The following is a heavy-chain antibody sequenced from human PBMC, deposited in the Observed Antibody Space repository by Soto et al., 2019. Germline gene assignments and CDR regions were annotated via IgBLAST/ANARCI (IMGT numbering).Heavy chain of an antibody. D-gene: IGHD5-12*01. J-gene: IGHJ6*02. CDR2: IIPIFGTA. Sequence: SVKVSCKASGGTFSSYAISWVRQAPGQGLEWMGGIIPIFGTANYAQKFQGRVTITADESTSTAYMELSSLRSEDAAVYYCARVGGYESYYYYGMDVWGQGTTVTVSS. CDR1: GGTFSSYA. V-gene: IGHV1-69*13. CDR3: ARVGGYESYYYYGMDV.